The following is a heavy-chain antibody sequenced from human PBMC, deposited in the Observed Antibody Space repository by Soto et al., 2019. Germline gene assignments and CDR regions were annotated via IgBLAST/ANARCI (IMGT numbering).Heavy chain of an antibody. J-gene: IGHJ4*02. Sequence: PHRLCYAAAGFNFSNHGIRWVRQAHGKGLEWVALISYDGGSKYYGDSVKGRFIISRDNSHNTVSLQMNSLRADDTAVYFCAKEQLAMTVVVADYFDSWGQGTLVTVS. CDR1: GFNFSNHG. CDR3: AKEQLAMTVVVADYFDS. V-gene: IGHV3-30*18. CDR2: ISYDGGSK. D-gene: IGHD3-22*01.